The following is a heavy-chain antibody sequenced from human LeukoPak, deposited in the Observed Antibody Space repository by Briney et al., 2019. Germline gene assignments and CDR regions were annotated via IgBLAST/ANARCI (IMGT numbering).Heavy chain of an antibody. V-gene: IGHV1-69*06. CDR3: ARATYTTVTTWGDSGSYYYYYMDV. D-gene: IGHD4-17*01. CDR2: IIPIFGTA. J-gene: IGHJ6*03. CDR1: GGTFSSYA. Sequence: GASVKVSCKASGGTFSSYAISWVRQAPGQGLEWMGGIIPIFGTANYAQKFQGRVTITADKSTSTAYMELSSLRSEDTAVYYCARATYTTVTTWGDSGSYYYYYMDVWGKGTTVTVSS.